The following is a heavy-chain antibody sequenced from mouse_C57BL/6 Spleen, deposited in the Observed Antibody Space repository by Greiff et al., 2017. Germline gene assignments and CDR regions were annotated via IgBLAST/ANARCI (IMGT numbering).Heavy chain of an antibody. CDR1: GYSFTDYN. CDR2: INPNYGTT. CDR3: ARNDYDGVYYAMDY. D-gene: IGHD2-4*01. Sequence: VQLKQSGPELVKPGASVKISCKASGYSFTDYNMNWVKPSNGKSLEWIGVINPNYGTTSYNQKFKGKATLTVDQSSSTAYMQLNSLTSEDSAVYYYARNDYDGVYYAMDYWGQGTTVTVSS. V-gene: IGHV1-39*01. J-gene: IGHJ4*01.